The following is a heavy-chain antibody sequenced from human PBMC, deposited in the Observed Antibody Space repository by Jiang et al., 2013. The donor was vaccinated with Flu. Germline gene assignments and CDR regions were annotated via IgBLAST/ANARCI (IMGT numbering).Heavy chain of an antibody. CDR2: IKSERDGGTI. CDR3: TTDPRF. V-gene: IGHV3-15*01. Sequence: RIKSERDGGTIDYIXPVKGRFTISRDDSEDTVFLQMNSLKPEDTGIYYCTTDPRFWGQGTAVTVSS. J-gene: IGHJ3*01.